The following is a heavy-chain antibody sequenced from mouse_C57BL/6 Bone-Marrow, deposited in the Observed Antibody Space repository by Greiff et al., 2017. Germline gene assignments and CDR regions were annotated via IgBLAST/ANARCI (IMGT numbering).Heavy chain of an antibody. CDR1: GYTFTGYW. CDR2: ILPGSGST. Sequence: QVQLKQSGAELMKPGASVKLSCKATGYTFTGYWIEWVKQRPGHGLEWIGEILPGSGSTNYNEKFKGKATFTADTSSNTAYMQLSSLTTEDSAIYYCARPYDYYGSSTEGSMDYWGQGTSVTVSS. V-gene: IGHV1-9*01. CDR3: ARPYDYYGSSTEGSMDY. D-gene: IGHD1-1*01. J-gene: IGHJ4*01.